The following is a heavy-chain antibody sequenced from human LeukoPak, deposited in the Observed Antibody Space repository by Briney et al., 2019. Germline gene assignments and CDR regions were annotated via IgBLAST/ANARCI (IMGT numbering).Heavy chain of an antibody. CDR3: ARDVVGSLDY. J-gene: IGHJ4*02. CDR1: GFTFSSYW. V-gene: IGHV3-7*01. D-gene: IGHD1-26*01. Sequence: GGSVRLSCAASGFTFSSYWMAWVRQAPGKGLEWVANIKGDESARHHADSVKGRFTISRDNTRNSLYLQMTNLRGDDTAVYYCARDVVGSLDYWGQGTLFTVSS. CDR2: IKGDESAR.